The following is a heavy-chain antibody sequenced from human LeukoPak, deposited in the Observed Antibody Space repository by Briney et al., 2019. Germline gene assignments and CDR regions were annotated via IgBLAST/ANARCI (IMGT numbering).Heavy chain of an antibody. J-gene: IGHJ6*02. Sequence: GGSLRLSCVASGFTFSNHWMTWVRQAPGKGLEWVANIEQDGSEKNYVDSVKGRFTISRDNAKNSLYLQMNSLRAEDTAVYYCARYPNGMDVWGQGTTVTVSS. CDR2: IEQDGSEK. CDR1: GFTFSNHW. CDR3: ARYPNGMDV. D-gene: IGHD2-8*01. V-gene: IGHV3-7*01.